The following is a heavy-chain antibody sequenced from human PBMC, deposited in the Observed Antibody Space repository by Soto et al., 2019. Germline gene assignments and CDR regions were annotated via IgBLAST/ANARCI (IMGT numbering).Heavy chain of an antibody. J-gene: IGHJ4*02. D-gene: IGHD6-19*01. CDR2: INAGNGDT. CDR1: RYTFTSYG. Sequence: ASVKVSCKASRYTFTSYGMHWVRQAPGQRLEWMGWINAGNGDTKYSQKFQGRITITRDTSASTAYMELSRLRSEDTAVYYCARDGAVAGSINFDCWGQGTLVTVSS. CDR3: ARDGAVAGSINFDC. V-gene: IGHV1-3*01.